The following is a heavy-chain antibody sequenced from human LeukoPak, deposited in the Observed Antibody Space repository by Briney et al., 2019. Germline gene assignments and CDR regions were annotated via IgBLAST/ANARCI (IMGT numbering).Heavy chain of an antibody. CDR1: GFTFSSYG. CDR2: ISYDGSNK. D-gene: IGHD3-3*01. CDR3: AKGSHYDFWSGYYGVDYYGMDV. Sequence: GGSLRLSCAASGFTFSSYGMPWVRRAPGKGLEWVAVISYDGSNKYYADSVKGRFTISRDNSKNTLYLQMNSLRAEDTAVYYCAKGSHYDFWSGYYGVDYYGMDVWGQGTTVTVSS. V-gene: IGHV3-30*18. J-gene: IGHJ6*02.